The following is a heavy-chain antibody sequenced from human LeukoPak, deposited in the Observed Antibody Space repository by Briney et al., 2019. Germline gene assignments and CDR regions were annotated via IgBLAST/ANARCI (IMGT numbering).Heavy chain of an antibody. CDR1: GGSISSGGYY. Sequence: SETLSLTCTVSGGSISSGGYYWSWIRQHPGKGLEWIGYIYYSGSTYYNPSLKSRVTISVDTSKNQFSLKLSSVTAADAAVYYCARVSVGLLWFDYWGQGTLVTVSS. V-gene: IGHV4-31*03. J-gene: IGHJ5*01. CDR3: ARVSVGLLWFDY. D-gene: IGHD2/OR15-2a*01. CDR2: IYYSGST.